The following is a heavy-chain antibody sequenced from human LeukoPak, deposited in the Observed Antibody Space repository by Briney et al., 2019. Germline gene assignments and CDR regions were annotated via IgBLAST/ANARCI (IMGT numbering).Heavy chain of an antibody. CDR2: INPSGGNT. CDR3: ARDRLARPPYYDILTGYYNPYDWFDP. J-gene: IGHJ5*02. CDR1: GYTFTSYY. V-gene: IGHV1-46*01. D-gene: IGHD3-9*01. Sequence: EASVKVSCKASGYTFTSYYMHWVRQAPGQGLEWMGIINPSGGNTSYAQKFQGRVTMTRDTSTSTVYMELSSLRSEDTAVYYCARDRLARPPYYDILTGYYNPYDWFDPWGQGTLVIVSS.